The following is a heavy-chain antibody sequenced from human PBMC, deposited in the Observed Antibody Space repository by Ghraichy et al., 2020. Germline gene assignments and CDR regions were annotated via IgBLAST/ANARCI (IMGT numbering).Heavy chain of an antibody. CDR1: GFTFSSYR. J-gene: IGHJ4*02. Sequence: GGSLRLSCAASGFTFSSYRMNWVRQAPGKGLEWVSSISSRSDYIYYADSLKGRFTVSRDNADNSLFLQMNSLRAEDTAVYYCATTADYLYFDYWGQGTLVTVSS. V-gene: IGHV3-21*01. D-gene: IGHD4-11*01. CDR3: ATTADYLYFDY. CDR2: ISSRSDYI.